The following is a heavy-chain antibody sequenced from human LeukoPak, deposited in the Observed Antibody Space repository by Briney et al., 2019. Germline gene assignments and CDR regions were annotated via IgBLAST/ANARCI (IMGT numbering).Heavy chain of an antibody. J-gene: IGHJ4*02. CDR1: GGSISSSSYY. CDR3: ASLLHDFWSGYPERYFDY. D-gene: IGHD3-3*01. Sequence: PSETLSLTCTVSGGSISSSSYYWGWIRQPPGKGLEWIGSIYYSGSTYYNPSLKSRVTISVDTSKNQFSLKLSSVTAADTAVYYCASLLHDFWSGYPERYFDYWGQGTLVTVSS. CDR2: IYYSGST. V-gene: IGHV4-39*01.